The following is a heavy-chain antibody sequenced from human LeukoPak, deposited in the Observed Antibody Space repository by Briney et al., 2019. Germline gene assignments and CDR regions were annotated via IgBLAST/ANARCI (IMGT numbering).Heavy chain of an antibody. D-gene: IGHD5-24*01. CDR1: GGTFNRYA. V-gene: IGHV1-69*13. J-gene: IGHJ4*02. Sequence: ASVTVSCKASGGTFNRYAVSWVRQAPGQGLEWMGGIIPIFGTATYAQKFQGRVTITADDSTSTAYLNSLRSEDSAVYYCVRPRRIEMATIFDYWGQGTLVTVSS. CDR2: IIPIFGTA. CDR3: VRPRRIEMATIFDY.